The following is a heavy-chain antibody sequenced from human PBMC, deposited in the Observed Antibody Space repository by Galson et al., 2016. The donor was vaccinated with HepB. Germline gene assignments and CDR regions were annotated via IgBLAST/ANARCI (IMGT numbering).Heavy chain of an antibody. Sequence: SVKVSCKASGYNFRDYGLIWVRQAPGQGLDWLGWISGYNGNTNYSPKVQGRLRLTTDTSTNTIYMQLTSLTSDDTAVYFCARVSWRVKAFDIWGQGTRVTVSS. V-gene: IGHV1-18*01. CDR2: ISGYNGNT. D-gene: IGHD2-21*01. J-gene: IGHJ3*02. CDR1: GYNFRDYG. CDR3: ARVSWRVKAFDI.